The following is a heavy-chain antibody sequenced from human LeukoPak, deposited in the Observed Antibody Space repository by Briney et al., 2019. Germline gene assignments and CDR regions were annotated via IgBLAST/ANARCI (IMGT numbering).Heavy chain of an antibody. CDR2: INHSGST. CDR1: GGSFSGYY. D-gene: IGHD5-18*01. V-gene: IGHV4-34*01. J-gene: IGHJ4*02. CDR3: ARGLGTAMTFDY. Sequence: SETLSLTCAVYGGSFSGYYWSWIRQPPGKGLEWIGGINHSGSTNYNPSLKSRVTISVDTSKNQLSLKLSSVTAADTAVYYCARGLGTAMTFDYWGQGTLVTVSS.